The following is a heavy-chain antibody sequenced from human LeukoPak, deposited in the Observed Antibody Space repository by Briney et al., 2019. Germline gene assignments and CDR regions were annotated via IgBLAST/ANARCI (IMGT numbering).Heavy chain of an antibody. CDR2: IYYSGST. V-gene: IGHV4-39*01. D-gene: IGHD6-6*01. J-gene: IGHJ5*02. Sequence: SETPSLTCTVSGGSISSSRYYWGWIRQPPGKGLEWIGNIYYSGSTYYNPSLKSRVTISLDTSKNQFSLKLSSVTAADTAVYYCARRDIAARLNWFDPWGQGTLVTVYS. CDR3: ARRDIAARLNWFDP. CDR1: GGSISSSRYY.